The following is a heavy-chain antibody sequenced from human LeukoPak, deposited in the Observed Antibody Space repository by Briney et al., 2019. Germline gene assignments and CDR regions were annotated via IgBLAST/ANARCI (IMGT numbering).Heavy chain of an antibody. Sequence: GGSLRLSCAASGFTFSDYYMGWIRQAPGKGLEWVSYISTSGSSIYYADSVKGRFTISRDNAKNSLYLQMNSLRPEDTALYYCSTDPRLLIYWGHGTLVTVSS. J-gene: IGHJ4*01. V-gene: IGHV3-11*01. CDR1: GFTFSDYY. CDR3: STDPRLLIY. CDR2: ISTSGSSI. D-gene: IGHD2-8*01.